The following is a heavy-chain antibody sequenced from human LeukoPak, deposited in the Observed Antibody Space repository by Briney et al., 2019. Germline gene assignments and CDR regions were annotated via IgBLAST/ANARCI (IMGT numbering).Heavy chain of an antibody. CDR3: ARENHSIYGDYLVNWFDP. J-gene: IGHJ5*02. V-gene: IGHV3-23*01. CDR1: GFTFSSYA. CDR2: ISGSGGST. Sequence: GGSLRLSCAASGFTFSSYAMSWVRQAPGKGLEWVSAISGSGGSTYYADSVKGRFTISRDNSKNTLYLQMNSLRAEDTAVYYCARENHSIYGDYLVNWFDPWGQGTLVTVSS. D-gene: IGHD4-17*01.